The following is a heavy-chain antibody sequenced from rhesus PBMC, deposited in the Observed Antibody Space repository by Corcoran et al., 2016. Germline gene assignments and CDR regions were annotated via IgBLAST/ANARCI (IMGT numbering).Heavy chain of an antibody. Sequence: HVQLQESGPGLVKPSETLSLTCAVSGGSISDDYYLSWILQPPGKGLEWIGYIYGSGRGTKYNHSSKILVTSSRDTSKNPYSRKVSSVTAADTAGYYCARSSFDGHSEYFEFWGQGALVTVSS. CDR1: GGSISDDYY. D-gene: IGHD3-9*01. V-gene: IGHV4-106*01. CDR3: ARSSFDGHSEYFEF. J-gene: IGHJ1*01. CDR2: IYGSGRGT.